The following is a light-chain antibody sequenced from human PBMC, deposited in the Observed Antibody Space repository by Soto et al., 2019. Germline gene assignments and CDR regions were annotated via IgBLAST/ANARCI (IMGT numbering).Light chain of an antibody. CDR2: MAS. CDR1: QSITNW. V-gene: IGKV1-5*03. Sequence: DIQLTQSPSTLSASVGDRVTITCRASQSITNWLAWYQQKPGKAPKVLIHMASSLKSGVPSRFSGSGSGTEFALTITRLQPDDSATYYFQQYNSLSSVSFGGGTKVEI. J-gene: IGKJ4*01. CDR3: QQYNSLSSVS.